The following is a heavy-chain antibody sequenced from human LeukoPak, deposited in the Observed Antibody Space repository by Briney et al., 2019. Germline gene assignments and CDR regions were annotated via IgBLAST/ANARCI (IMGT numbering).Heavy chain of an antibody. CDR1: GFTFSSYS. J-gene: IGHJ3*02. V-gene: IGHV3-48*01. CDR2: ISSSSSTI. CDR3: ARARGGYEDAFDI. D-gene: IGHD3-22*01. Sequence: GSLRLSCAASGFTFSSYSMNWVRQAPGKGLEWVSYISSSSSTIYYADSVKGRFTISRDNAKNSLYLQMNSLRAEDTAVYYCARARGGYEDAFDIWGQGTMVTVSS.